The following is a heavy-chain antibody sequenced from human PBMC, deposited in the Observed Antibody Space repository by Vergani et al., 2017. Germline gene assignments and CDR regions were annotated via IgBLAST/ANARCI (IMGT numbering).Heavy chain of an antibody. CDR3: ARGFGGITFGGVNDY. CDR1: GFTFSSYW. CDR2: IKRDGSEK. D-gene: IGHD3-16*01. J-gene: IGHJ4*02. Sequence: EVQLVESGGGLVQPGGSLRLSCAASGFTFSSYWMSWVRQAPGKGLEWVANIKRDGSEKYYVDSVKGRFTISRDNAKNSLYLQMNSLRAEDTAVYYCARGFGGITFGGVNDYWGQGTLVTVSS. V-gene: IGHV3-7*01.